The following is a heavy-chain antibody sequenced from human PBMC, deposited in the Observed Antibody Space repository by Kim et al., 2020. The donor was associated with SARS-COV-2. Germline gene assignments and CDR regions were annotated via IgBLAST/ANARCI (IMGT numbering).Heavy chain of an antibody. CDR1: GYTLTELS. D-gene: IGHD2-15*01. CDR3: ATGNPVVAAYNWFDP. Sequence: ASVKVSCKVSGYTLTELSMHWVRQAPGKGLEWMGGFDPEDGETIYAQKFQGRVTMTEDTSTDTAYMELSSPRSEDTAVYYCATGNPVVAAYNWFDPWGQGTLVTVSS. V-gene: IGHV1-24*01. CDR2: FDPEDGET. J-gene: IGHJ5*02.